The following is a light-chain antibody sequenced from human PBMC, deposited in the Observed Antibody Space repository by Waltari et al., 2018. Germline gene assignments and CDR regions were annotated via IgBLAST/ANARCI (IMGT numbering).Light chain of an antibody. CDR1: QGIGTT. Sequence: AIQLTQSPSSLSASVGTRVTITCRASQGIGTTLVWYQQQPGKTPTLLIYAASILESGVPSRFSGSGSGTDFTLTISSLQPVDFAAYYCQQFYRAPFTFGPGTTVDF. J-gene: IGKJ3*01. CDR3: QQFYRAPFT. V-gene: IGKV1-13*02. CDR2: AAS.